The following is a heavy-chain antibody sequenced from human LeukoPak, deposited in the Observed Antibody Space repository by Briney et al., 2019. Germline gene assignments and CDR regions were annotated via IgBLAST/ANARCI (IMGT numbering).Heavy chain of an antibody. CDR1: GGSFSGYY. V-gene: IGHV4-34*01. D-gene: IGHD3-10*01. J-gene: IGHJ4*02. Sequence: SETLSLTCAVYGGSFSGYYWSWIRQPPGKGLEWIGEINHSGSTNYNPSLKSRVTISVDTSKNQFSLKLSSVTAADTAVYYCASLPTFMVRGAPVPHWGQGTLVTVSS. CDR3: ASLPTFMVRGAPVPH. CDR2: INHSGST.